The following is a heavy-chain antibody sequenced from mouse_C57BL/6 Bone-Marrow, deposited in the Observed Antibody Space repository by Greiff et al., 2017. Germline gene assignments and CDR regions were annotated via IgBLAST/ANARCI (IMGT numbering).Heavy chain of an antibody. CDR2: IHPNSGST. CDR1: GYTFTSYW. J-gene: IGHJ1*03. D-gene: IGHD1-1*01. CDR3: AGPSISTVWYFDV. V-gene: IGHV1-64*01. Sequence: QVQLQQSGAELVKPGASVKLSCKASGYTFTSYWMHWVKQRPGQGLEWIGMIHPNSGSTNYNEKFKSKATLTVDTSSSTAYMQLSSLTSEDSAVFDCAGPSISTVWYFDVWGKGTTVTVSS.